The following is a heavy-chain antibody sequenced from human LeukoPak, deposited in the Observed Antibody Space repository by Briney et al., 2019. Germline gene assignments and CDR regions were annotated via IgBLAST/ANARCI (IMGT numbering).Heavy chain of an antibody. CDR2: ISPSGGST. J-gene: IGHJ3*02. V-gene: IGHV1-46*01. CDR1: GYTFTSNY. CDR3: ARTYYYDSSGQGGDAFDI. D-gene: IGHD3-22*01. Sequence: ASVKVSCKAFGYTFTSNYMHWVRQAPGQGPEWMGVISPSGGSTTYAQKFQGRVTLTRDMSTSTDYLELSSLRSEDTAVYYCARTYYYDSSGQGGDAFDIWGQGTMVTVSS.